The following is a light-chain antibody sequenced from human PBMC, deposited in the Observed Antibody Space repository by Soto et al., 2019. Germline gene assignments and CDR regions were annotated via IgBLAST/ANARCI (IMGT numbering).Light chain of an antibody. J-gene: IGKJ5*01. CDR2: SAS. CDR3: QKYSGVPVT. CDR1: QDINKY. V-gene: IGKV1-27*01. Sequence: IQMTQSPSSLSASVGDRVTITCRASQDINKYLAWYQQRPGTVPKLLIYSASTLKSGVPSRFSGSRSGTDFTLTISSLQPEDVATYYCQKYSGVPVTFGHGTRVEIK.